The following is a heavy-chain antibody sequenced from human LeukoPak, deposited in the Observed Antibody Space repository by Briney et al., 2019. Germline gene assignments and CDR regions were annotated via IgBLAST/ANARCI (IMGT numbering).Heavy chain of an antibody. CDR1: GGSISNY. Sequence: SETLSLTCTVSGGSISNYWSWIRQPPGKGLEWIGYIYYSGSTNYNPSLKSRVTISGDTSKNQFSLKLSSVTAADTAVYYCARARHGYIYGYRPNELGHFFDYWGQGTLVTVSS. CDR2: IYYSGST. CDR3: ARARHGYIYGYRPNELGHFFDY. D-gene: IGHD5-18*01. V-gene: IGHV4-59*12. J-gene: IGHJ4*02.